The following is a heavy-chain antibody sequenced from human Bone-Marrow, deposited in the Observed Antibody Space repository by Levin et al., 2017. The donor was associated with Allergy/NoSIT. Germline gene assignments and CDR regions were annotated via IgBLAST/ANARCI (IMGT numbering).Heavy chain of an antibody. CDR1: GFTFSSYA. CDR2: ISYDGSNK. V-gene: IGHV3-30-3*01. J-gene: IGHJ4*02. D-gene: IGHD6-13*01. CDR3: ARDRSAAGPFDY. Sequence: GESLKISCAASGFTFSSYAMHWVRQAPGKGLEWVAVISYDGSNKYYADSVKGRFTISRDNSKNTLYLQMNSLRAEDTAVYYCARDRSAAGPFDYWGQGTLVTVSS.